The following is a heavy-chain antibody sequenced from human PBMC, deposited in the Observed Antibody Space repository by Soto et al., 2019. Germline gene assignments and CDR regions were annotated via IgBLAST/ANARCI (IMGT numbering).Heavy chain of an antibody. CDR1: GFTFSNHG. J-gene: IGHJ4*02. D-gene: IGHD1-26*01. CDR2: IYYDGSNE. CDR3: VRGSGSGISYPLYY. Sequence: VQLVESGGGVVQPGRSLRLSCAASGFTFSNHGMHWVRQAPGKGLEWVARIYYDGSNEYYADSVKGRFTISRDSSKNTLYLHMNSLRAEDTAVYFCVRGSGSGISYPLYYWCQGTLVTVSS. V-gene: IGHV3-33*01.